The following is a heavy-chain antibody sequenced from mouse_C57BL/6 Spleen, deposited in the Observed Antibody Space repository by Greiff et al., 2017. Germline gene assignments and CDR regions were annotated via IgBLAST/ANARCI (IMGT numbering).Heavy chain of an antibody. D-gene: IGHD1-1*01. J-gene: IGHJ1*03. Sequence: QVTLKVSGPGILQPSQTLSLTCSFSGFSLSTFGMGVGWIRQPSGKGLEWLAHIWWDDDTYYNPALKSRLTISKDTSKNQVFLKIANVDTADTAKYYCARIGAEYYGSSYGNWYFDVWGTGTTVTVSS. CDR1: GFSLSTFGMG. V-gene: IGHV8-8*01. CDR3: ARIGAEYYGSSYGNWYFDV. CDR2: IWWDDDT.